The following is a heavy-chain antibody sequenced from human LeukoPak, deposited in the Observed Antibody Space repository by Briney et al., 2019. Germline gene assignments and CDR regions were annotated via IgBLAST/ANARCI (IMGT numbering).Heavy chain of an antibody. J-gene: IGHJ5*02. CDR2: IIPILGIA. CDR3: AREARRFGELLYSGGRNWFDP. CDR1: GGTLSSYA. Sequence: SVKVSCKASGGTLSSYAISWVRQAPGQGLEWMGRIIPILGIANYAQKFQGRVTITADKSTSTAYMELSSLRSEDTAVYYCAREARRFGELLYSGGRNWFDPWGQGTLVTVSS. V-gene: IGHV1-69*04. D-gene: IGHD3-10*01.